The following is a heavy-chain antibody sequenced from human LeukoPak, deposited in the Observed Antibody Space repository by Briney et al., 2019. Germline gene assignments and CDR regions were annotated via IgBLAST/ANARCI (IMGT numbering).Heavy chain of an antibody. D-gene: IGHD3-10*01. V-gene: IGHV3-21*01. J-gene: IGHJ6*02. Sequence: PGGSLRLSCAASGFTFSSYAMSWVRQAPGEGLEWVSSIISSSSYIYYADSVKGRFTISRDKAKNSLYLQMSSLRAEDTAVYYCARPEKTLLWFGEYYGMDVWGQGTTVTVSS. CDR3: ARPEKTLLWFGEYYGMDV. CDR2: IISSSSYI. CDR1: GFTFSSYA.